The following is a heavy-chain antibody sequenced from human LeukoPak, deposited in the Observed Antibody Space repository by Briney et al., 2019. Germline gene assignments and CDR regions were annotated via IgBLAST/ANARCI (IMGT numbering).Heavy chain of an antibody. V-gene: IGHV3-48*03. Sequence: GGSLRLSCAASGFTFSSYEMNWVRQAPGKGLEGLSYISSSGSTIYYADSVKGRFTVSRDNAKNSLYLQMNSLRAEDTAVYYCVRDGGTVTTGNWFDPWGQGTLVTVSS. D-gene: IGHD4-11*01. CDR2: ISSSGSTI. CDR1: GFTFSSYE. CDR3: VRDGGTVTTGNWFDP. J-gene: IGHJ5*02.